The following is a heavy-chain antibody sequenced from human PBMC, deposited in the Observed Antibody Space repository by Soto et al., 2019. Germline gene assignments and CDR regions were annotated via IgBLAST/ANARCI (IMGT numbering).Heavy chain of an antibody. V-gene: IGHV4-34*01. CDR1: GGTFSGYY. J-gene: IGHJ4*02. CDR3: ARGRRGYSYGEYYVDH. CDR2: INHSGST. Sequence: PSEALSLTCAVYGGTFSGYYWRWIRQPPGKGLEWIGEINHSGSTNYNPSLKSRVTISVDTSKNQFSLKLSSVTAADTAVYYCARGRRGYSYGEYYVDHWCQGPLVTVSS. D-gene: IGHD5-18*01.